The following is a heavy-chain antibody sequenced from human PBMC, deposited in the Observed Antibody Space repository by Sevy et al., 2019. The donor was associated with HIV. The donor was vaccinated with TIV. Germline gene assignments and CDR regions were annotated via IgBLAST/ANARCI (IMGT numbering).Heavy chain of an antibody. CDR3: ARGTRYFDWLRYYYYGMDV. CDR2: MNPNSGNT. V-gene: IGHV1-8*01. CDR1: GYTFTSYD. J-gene: IGHJ6*02. D-gene: IGHD3-9*01. Sequence: ASVKVSCKASGYTFTSYDINWVRQATGQGLEWMGWMNPNSGNTGYAQKFQGRVTMTRNTSISTAYMELSSLRSEDTAVYYCARGTRYFDWLRYYYYGMDVWGQWTTVTVSS.